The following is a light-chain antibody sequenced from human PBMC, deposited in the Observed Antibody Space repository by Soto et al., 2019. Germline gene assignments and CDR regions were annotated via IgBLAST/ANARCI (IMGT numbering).Light chain of an antibody. CDR1: QSVSSN. CDR3: HQYNHWYT. CDR2: GAS. Sequence: EIVMTQSPATLSVSPGERATLSCRASQSVSSNLAWYQQKPGQAPMLLIYGASTRATGIPARFSGSGSGTEVTLTISSLQSEDSAVYYCHQYNHWYTFGQGTKLEI. J-gene: IGKJ2*01. V-gene: IGKV3-15*01.